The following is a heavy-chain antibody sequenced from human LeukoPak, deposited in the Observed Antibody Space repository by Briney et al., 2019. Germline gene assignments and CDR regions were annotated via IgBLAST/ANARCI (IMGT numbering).Heavy chain of an antibody. J-gene: IGHJ4*02. CDR1: GGSISSGSYY. V-gene: IGHV4-61*02. CDR2: IYTSGST. CDR3: ATKYASGSFDY. D-gene: IGHD2-15*01. Sequence: SQTLSLTCTVSGGSISSGSYYWSWIRQPAGKGLEWIGRIYTSGSTNYNPSLKSRVTISVDTSKNQFSLKLSSVTAADTAVYYCATKYASGSFDYWGQGTLVTVSS.